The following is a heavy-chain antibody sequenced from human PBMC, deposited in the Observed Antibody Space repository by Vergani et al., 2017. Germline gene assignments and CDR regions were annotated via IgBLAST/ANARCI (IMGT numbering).Heavy chain of an antibody. J-gene: IGHJ5*02. Sequence: QVQLQESGPGLVKPSETLSLTCSVSGAPIRSSNYYWGWIRQPPGKGLEGIASIYYSGSTFHNPSLKSRVTISVDTSKNQFSLKLSSVTAADTAVYFCARHSTVEWLVKLGWVDPWGQGILVTVSS. CDR1: GAPIRSSNYY. D-gene: IGHD6-19*01. V-gene: IGHV4-39*01. CDR3: ARHSTVEWLVKLGWVDP. CDR2: IYYSGST.